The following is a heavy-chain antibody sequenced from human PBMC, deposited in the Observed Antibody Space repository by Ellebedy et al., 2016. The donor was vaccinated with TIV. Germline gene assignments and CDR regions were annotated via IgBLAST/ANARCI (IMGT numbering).Heavy chain of an antibody. D-gene: IGHD3-22*01. CDR1: GFTFNSYW. J-gene: IGHJ6*02. Sequence: GGSLRLSCAASGFTFNSYWMSWVRQAPGKGLEWVANINQDGSRIYYVDSVEGRFTIFRDNAKNSVYLRMNTLRVEDTAVYHCVRDGAYGDYSPGYYGMDVWGQGTTVTVSS. V-gene: IGHV3-7*03. CDR2: INQDGSRI. CDR3: VRDGAYGDYSPGYYGMDV.